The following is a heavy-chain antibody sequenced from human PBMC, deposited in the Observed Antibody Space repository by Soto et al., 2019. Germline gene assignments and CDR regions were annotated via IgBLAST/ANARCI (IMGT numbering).Heavy chain of an antibody. CDR2: IFSSDEQ. CDR1: GFSLSDAAMG. J-gene: IGHJ4*02. Sequence: SGPTLVNPTETLTLTCAVSGFSLSDAAMGVSWLRQPPGKALEWLAHIFSSDEQSYSTSLRSRLTISKDTSKSQVVLTMTYMDPVDTATYFCARITTLVRNSNWYYFDYWGPGTLVTVSS. CDR3: ARITTLVRNSNWYYFDY. D-gene: IGHD6-13*01. V-gene: IGHV2-26*01.